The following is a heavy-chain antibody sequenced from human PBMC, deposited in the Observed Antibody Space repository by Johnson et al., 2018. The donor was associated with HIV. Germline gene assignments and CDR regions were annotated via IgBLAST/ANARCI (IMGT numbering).Heavy chain of an antibody. CDR1: GFTFSNYA. Sequence: QMLLVESGGGVVQPGRSLRLSCAASGFTFSNYAMHWVRQAPGKGLEWVAVISYDGSNKYYADSVKGRFTISRDNSKNTLYLQMNSLRAEDTAVYYCAREEGSGEPPNAFDIWGQGTMVTVSS. CDR3: AREEGSGEPPNAFDI. D-gene: IGHD3-16*01. CDR2: ISYDGSNK. V-gene: IGHV3-30*04. J-gene: IGHJ3*02.